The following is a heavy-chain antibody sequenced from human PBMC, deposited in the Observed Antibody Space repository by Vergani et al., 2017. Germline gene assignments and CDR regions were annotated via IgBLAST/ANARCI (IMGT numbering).Heavy chain of an antibody. CDR3: ARVTYYYDSSGYYYPDACDI. Sequence: QVQLQESVPGLVKPSQTLSLTCTVSGGSISSGSYYWSWIRQPAGKGLEWIGRIYTSGSTNYNPSLKSRVTMSVDTSKNQFSLKLSSVTAADTAVYYCARVTYYYDSSGYYYPDACDIWGQGTMVTVSS. D-gene: IGHD3-22*01. J-gene: IGHJ3*02. V-gene: IGHV4-61*02. CDR1: GGSISSGSYY. CDR2: IYTSGST.